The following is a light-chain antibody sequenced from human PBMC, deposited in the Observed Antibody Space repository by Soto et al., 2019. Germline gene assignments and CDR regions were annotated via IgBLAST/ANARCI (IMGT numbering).Light chain of an antibody. Sequence: PGERATLSCRASQSLTSTYLAWYQQKPGQAPRLLIYDASSRATGIPDRFSGSGSGTDFTLTITRLQPEDFAVYYCQQYGISSYTFGQGTKLEIK. J-gene: IGKJ2*01. V-gene: IGKV3-20*01. CDR1: QSLTSTY. CDR3: QQYGISSYT. CDR2: DAS.